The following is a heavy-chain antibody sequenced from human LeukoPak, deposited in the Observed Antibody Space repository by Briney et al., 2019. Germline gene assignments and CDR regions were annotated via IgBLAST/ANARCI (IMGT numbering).Heavy chain of an antibody. J-gene: IGHJ3*02. D-gene: IGHD6-19*01. V-gene: IGHV1-46*01. CDR3: ARGKIAVAGTSYGTFDI. Sequence: ASVKVSCKASGYTFTSYYMHWVRQAPGQGLEWMGIINPSGGSTSYAQKFQGRVTMTRDMSTSTVYMELSSLRSEDTAVYYCARGKIAVAGTSYGTFDIWGQGTVVTVS. CDR1: GYTFTSYY. CDR2: INPSGGST.